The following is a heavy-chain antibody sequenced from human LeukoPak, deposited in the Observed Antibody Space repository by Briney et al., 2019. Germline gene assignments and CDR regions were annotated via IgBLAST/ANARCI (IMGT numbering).Heavy chain of an antibody. D-gene: IGHD3-10*01. Sequence: HSGGSLRLSCAASGFTFSTYAMRCVRQAPGKGLEWVSAISGSGGSTYYVDSVKGRFTISRENTKNTLYLQMNRLAAEDTAIFYGGKRNYVAGTTTLDYWGQGTLVSVSS. V-gene: IGHV3-23*01. CDR2: ISGSGGST. CDR3: GKRNYVAGTTTLDY. J-gene: IGHJ4*02. CDR1: GFTFSTYA.